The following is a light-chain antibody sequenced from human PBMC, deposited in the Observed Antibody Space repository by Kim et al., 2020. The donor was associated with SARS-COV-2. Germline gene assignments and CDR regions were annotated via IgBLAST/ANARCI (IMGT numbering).Light chain of an antibody. V-gene: IGLV3-1*01. Sequence: GSPGQTASITCSGDKLGDKYACWYQQKPGQSPVLVIYQDSKRPSGIPERFSGANSGNTATLTISGTQAMDEADYYCQAWDSSTVVFGGGTQLTVL. CDR2: QDS. CDR1: KLGDKY. CDR3: QAWDSSTVV. J-gene: IGLJ2*01.